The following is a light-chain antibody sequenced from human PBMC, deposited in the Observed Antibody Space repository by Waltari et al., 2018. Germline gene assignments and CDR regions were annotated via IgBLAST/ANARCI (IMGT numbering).Light chain of an antibody. J-gene: IGKJ2*01. CDR3: QQYGSSPRT. CDR1: QSVSSSY. Sequence: EIVLTQSPGTLSLSPGERATLSCRASQSVSSSYLAWSKQKPGQAPRLLIYGASSRATGIPDRFSGSGSGTDFTLTISRLEPEDFAVYYCQQYGSSPRTFGQGTKLEIK. CDR2: GAS. V-gene: IGKV3-20*01.